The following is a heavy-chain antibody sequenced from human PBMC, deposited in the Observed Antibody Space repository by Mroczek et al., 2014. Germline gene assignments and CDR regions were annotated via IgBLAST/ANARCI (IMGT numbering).Heavy chain of an antibody. Sequence: QVQLVQSGGGVVQPGRSLRLSCAASGFTFSSYGMHWVRQAPGKGLEWVAVISYDGSNKYYADSVKGRFTISRDNSKNTLYLQMNSLRAEDTAVYYCAKSGGSDYYYYMDVWGKGTTVTGLL. CDR3: AKSGGSDYYYYMDV. CDR1: GFTFSSYG. D-gene: IGHD3-10*01. V-gene: IGHV3-30*18. CDR2: ISYDGSNK. J-gene: IGHJ6*03.